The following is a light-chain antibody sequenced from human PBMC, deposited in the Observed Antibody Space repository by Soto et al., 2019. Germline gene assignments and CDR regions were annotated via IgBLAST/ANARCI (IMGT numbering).Light chain of an antibody. CDR2: WAS. J-gene: IGKJ4*01. Sequence: DIVMTQSPDSLAVSLGERASINCKSSQSVLFSANNENYLAWYQKKPGQPPKLLIHWASTRESGVPDRFIGSGSATDFTLTITSLQAEYVAVYYCQQYYSTPLTFGGGTKVEI. CDR3: QQYYSTPLT. V-gene: IGKV4-1*01. CDR1: QSVLFSANNENY.